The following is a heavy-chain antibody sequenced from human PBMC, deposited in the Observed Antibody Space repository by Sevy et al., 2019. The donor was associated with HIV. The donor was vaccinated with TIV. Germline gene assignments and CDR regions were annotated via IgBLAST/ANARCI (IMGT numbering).Heavy chain of an antibody. CDR3: TRVRGPFGWSDP. Sequence: SETLSLTCSVSGGSINNPDFNWSWVRQPPGRGLEWIGYVYYSGNTYYSPSLKTRASLSIDTSKHQFSLDLHSVAAAATAVYYCTRVRGPFGWSDPWGQGTLVTVSS. CDR2: VYYSGNT. J-gene: IGHJ5*02. V-gene: IGHV4-30-4*01. D-gene: IGHD3-10*01. CDR1: GGSINNPDFN.